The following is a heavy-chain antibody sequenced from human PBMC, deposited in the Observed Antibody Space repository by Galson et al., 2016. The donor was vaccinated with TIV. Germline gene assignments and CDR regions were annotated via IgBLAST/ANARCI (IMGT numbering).Heavy chain of an antibody. V-gene: IGHV3-21*01. Sequence: SLRLSCAASGFTFSSYTMTWVRQAPGKGLEWVSSIRSSSSYKSYADSVKGRFTISRDNAKNSLYLQMNSLRAEDTAVYCCARDIFPYYGMDVWGQGTTVTVSS. CDR3: ARDIFPYYGMDV. J-gene: IGHJ6*02. D-gene: IGHD2-21*01. CDR2: IRSSSSYK. CDR1: GFTFSSYT.